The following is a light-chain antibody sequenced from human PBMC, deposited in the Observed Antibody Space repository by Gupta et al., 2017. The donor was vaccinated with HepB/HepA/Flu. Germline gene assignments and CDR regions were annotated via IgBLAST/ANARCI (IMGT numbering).Light chain of an antibody. CDR1: RSNIGAGYD. CDR2: GNS. Sequence: QSVLTQPPSVSGAPGQRVTIPCTGSRSNIGAGYDVHWYQQLPGTAPNLLIYGNSNRPSGVPDRFSGSKSGTSASLAITGLQAEDEADHYCQSYDSSLSGVVFGGGTKLTVL. V-gene: IGLV1-40*01. CDR3: QSYDSSLSGVV. J-gene: IGLJ2*01.